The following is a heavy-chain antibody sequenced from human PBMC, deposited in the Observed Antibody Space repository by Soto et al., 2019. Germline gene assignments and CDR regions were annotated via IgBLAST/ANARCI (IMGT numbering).Heavy chain of an antibody. CDR2: INSNGRTI. Sequence: GGSLRLSCAASGFTFSDYWMHWVRQAPGEGLVWVARINSNGRTISYADYVKGRFTISRDNAKNTVYLQMNSLRDEDTAVYYCATDIVLVPAASGYYYYGMDVWGQGTTVTVSS. CDR1: GFTFSDYW. CDR3: ATDIVLVPAASGYYYYGMDV. J-gene: IGHJ6*02. V-gene: IGHV3-74*01. D-gene: IGHD2-2*01.